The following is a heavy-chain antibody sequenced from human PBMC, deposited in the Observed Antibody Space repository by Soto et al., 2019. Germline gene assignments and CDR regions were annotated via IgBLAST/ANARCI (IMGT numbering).Heavy chain of an antibody. V-gene: IGHV3-48*02. J-gene: IGHJ4*02. CDR1: GFTFSSYS. Sequence: GESLKISCAASGFTFSSYSMNWVRQAPGKGLEWVSYISSSSSTIYYADSVKGRFTISRDNAKNSLYLQMNSLRDEDTAVYYCARDLGHDYGGNYFDYWGQGTLVTVSS. CDR3: ARDLGHDYGGNYFDY. D-gene: IGHD4-17*01. CDR2: ISSSSSTI.